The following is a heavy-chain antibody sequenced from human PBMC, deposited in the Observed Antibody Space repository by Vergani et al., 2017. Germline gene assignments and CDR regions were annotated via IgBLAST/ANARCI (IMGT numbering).Heavy chain of an antibody. Sequence: QVQLQESGPGLVKPSQTLSLTCTVSGGSISSGSYYWSWIRQPAGKGLEWIGRIYTSGSTNYNPSLKCRVTISVDTSKNQFSLKLSSVTAADTAVYYCARDTYGDYDYWGQGTLVTVSS. J-gene: IGHJ4*02. V-gene: IGHV4-61*02. CDR3: ARDTYGDYDY. CDR1: GGSISSGSYY. D-gene: IGHD4-17*01. CDR2: IYTSGST.